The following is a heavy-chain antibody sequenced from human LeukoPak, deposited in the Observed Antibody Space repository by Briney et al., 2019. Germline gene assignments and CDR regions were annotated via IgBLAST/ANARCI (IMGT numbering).Heavy chain of an antibody. Sequence: KPSETLSLTCTVSGGSISTYYWSWIRQPPGKGLEWIAHIHNSGAIKYNPSPKSRVSMSVDTSKNQFSLRLSSVTAADTAVYYCARYGSGAYALDVWGQGTMVTVSS. V-gene: IGHV4-59*08. J-gene: IGHJ3*01. CDR1: GGSISTYY. D-gene: IGHD3-10*01. CDR2: IHNSGAI. CDR3: ARYGSGAYALDV.